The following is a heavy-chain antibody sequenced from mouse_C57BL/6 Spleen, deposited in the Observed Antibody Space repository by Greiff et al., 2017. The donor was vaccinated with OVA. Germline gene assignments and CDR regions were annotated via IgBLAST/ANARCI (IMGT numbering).Heavy chain of an antibody. D-gene: IGHD1-1*01. CDR3: TTYYGSSLYAIDY. CDR1: GFNIKDYY. CDR2: IDPEDGDT. V-gene: IGHV14-1*01. J-gene: IGHJ4*01. Sequence: EVQLQESGAELVRPGASVKVSCTASGFNIKDYYMHWVKQRPEQGLEWIGRIDPEDGDTEYAPKFQGKATMTADTSSNTAYLQLSSLTSEDTAVYYCTTYYGSSLYAIDYWGQGTSVTVSS.